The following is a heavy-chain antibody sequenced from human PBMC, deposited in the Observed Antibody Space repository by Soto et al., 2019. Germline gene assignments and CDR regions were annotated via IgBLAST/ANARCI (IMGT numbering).Heavy chain of an antibody. CDR2: IYYSGST. Sequence: SGTLSLTCTVAGGSISSSSYYWGWIRQPPGKGLEWIGSIYYSGSTYYNPSLKSRVTISVDTSKNQFSLKLSSVTAADTAVYYCARKFYDFWSGYYTGGFDYWGQGTLVTVSS. D-gene: IGHD3-3*01. J-gene: IGHJ4*02. V-gene: IGHV4-39*01. CDR3: ARKFYDFWSGYYTGGFDY. CDR1: GGSISSSSYY.